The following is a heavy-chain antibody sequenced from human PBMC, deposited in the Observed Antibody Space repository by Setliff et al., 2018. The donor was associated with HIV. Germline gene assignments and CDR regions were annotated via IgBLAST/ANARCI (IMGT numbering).Heavy chain of an antibody. V-gene: IGHV4-4*07. CDR3: ARTTILQEFFDL. D-gene: IGHD1-1*01. CDR1: GGSITSFY. CDR2: IYTSGST. Sequence: SETLSLTCTVSGGSITSFYWNWIRQPAGRGLEWIGRIYTSGSTNYSPSLKSRVSMSVDTSRNQLSLRLTSVTAADTAVYFCARTTILQEFFDLWGQGTMVTVSS. J-gene: IGHJ3*01.